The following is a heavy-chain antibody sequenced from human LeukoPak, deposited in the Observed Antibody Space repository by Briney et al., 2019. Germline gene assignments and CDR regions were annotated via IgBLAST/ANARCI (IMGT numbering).Heavy chain of an antibody. D-gene: IGHD3-9*01. CDR3: AKVSLRYFDWFSDY. CDR1: RPTFSSYA. Sequence: PGGSLTLSCPASRPTFSSYAMHCVRQAPGKGLEWVAVISYDGSNKYYADSVKGRFTISRDNSRNTLHLQMNSLRAEDTAVYSCAKVSLRYFDWFSDYWGQGTLVTVSS. J-gene: IGHJ4*02. CDR2: ISYDGSNK. V-gene: IGHV3-30*18.